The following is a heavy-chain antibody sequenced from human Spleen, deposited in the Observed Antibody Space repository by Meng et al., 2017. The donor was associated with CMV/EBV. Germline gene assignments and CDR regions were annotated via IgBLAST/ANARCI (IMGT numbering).Heavy chain of an antibody. CDR2: ISHTSVTI. V-gene: IGHV3-48*04. D-gene: IGHD3-10*01. CDR3: ARGGTYSLAY. J-gene: IGHJ4*02. Sequence: GESLKISCAASGFSFNSYTMHWVRQAPGKGLEWVAYISHTSVTISYADSLKGRFTISRDNAKSSLYLQIDNLRVEDTAVYYCARGGTYSLAYWGQGTLVTVS. CDR1: GFSFNSYT.